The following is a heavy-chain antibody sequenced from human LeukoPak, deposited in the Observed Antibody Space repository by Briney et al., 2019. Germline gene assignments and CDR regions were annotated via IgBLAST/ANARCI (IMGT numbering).Heavy chain of an antibody. CDR3: AKLRFGELLRRSWFDP. V-gene: IGHV3-23*01. J-gene: IGHJ5*02. CDR1: GFTFSSYA. CDR2: ISGSGGST. D-gene: IGHD3-10*01. Sequence: PGGSLRLSCAASGFTFSSYAMSWVRQAPGKGLEWVSAISGSGGSTYYADSVKGRFTISRDNSKNTLYLQMNSLRAEDTAVYYCAKLRFGELLRRSWFDPWGQGTLVTVSS.